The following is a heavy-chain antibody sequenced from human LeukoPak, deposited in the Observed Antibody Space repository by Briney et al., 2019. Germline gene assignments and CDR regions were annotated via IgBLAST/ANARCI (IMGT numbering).Heavy chain of an antibody. CDR3: ASYGGGDRHYYYYYMDV. V-gene: IGHV3-30*02. J-gene: IGHJ6*03. Sequence: GGSLRLSCAASGFTFSSYGMHWVRQAPGKGLEWVAFIRFDGSNKYYADSVKGRFTISRDNSKNTLYLQMNSLRAEDTAVYYCASYGGGDRHYYYYYMDVWGKGTTVTVSS. CDR1: GFTFSSYG. D-gene: IGHD2-21*02. CDR2: IRFDGSNK.